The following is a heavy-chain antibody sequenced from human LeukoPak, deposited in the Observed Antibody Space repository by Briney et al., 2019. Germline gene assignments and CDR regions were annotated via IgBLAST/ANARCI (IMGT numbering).Heavy chain of an antibody. J-gene: IGHJ4*02. V-gene: IGHV1-46*01. CDR1: GYTFTDYY. Sequence: GASVKVSCKASGYTFTDYYIHWVRQAPGQGLEWMGIINPSGGSTSYAQKFQGRVTMTRDMSTSTVYMELSSLRSEDTAVYFCARDRAVAGTNFFDYWGQGTLVTVSS. CDR2: INPSGGST. CDR3: ARDRAVAGTNFFDY. D-gene: IGHD6-19*01.